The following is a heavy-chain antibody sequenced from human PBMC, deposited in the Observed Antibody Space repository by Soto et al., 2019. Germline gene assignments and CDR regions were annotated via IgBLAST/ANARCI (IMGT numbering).Heavy chain of an antibody. CDR3: ARGGGYDPFDY. Sequence: QLQLHQSGSGLVKASQTLSLTCPFSGASIPYGGYSWSWIRQPAGKGLEWIGYISHLENTFYNPSFQSRLTLSIDRSKNQFSLKLAYMTAADKAVYYCARGGGYDPFDYWGQGTLVTVAS. CDR2: ISHLENT. CDR1: GASIPYGGYS. J-gene: IGHJ4*02. D-gene: IGHD5-12*01. V-gene: IGHV4-30-2*01.